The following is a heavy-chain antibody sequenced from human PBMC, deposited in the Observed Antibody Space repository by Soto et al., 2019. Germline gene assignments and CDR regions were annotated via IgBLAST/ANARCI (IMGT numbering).Heavy chain of an antibody. Sequence: AGGSLRLSCEASGFTFSSYDMNWVRHAPGKGLEWLSYISGSARTIYYADSVKGRFIISRDSAKKSLFLQMNSLRAEDTALYYCARGDDNSGYYYAFDYWGQGTPVTVSS. CDR2: ISGSARTI. J-gene: IGHJ4*02. CDR3: ARGDDNSGYYYAFDY. CDR1: GFTFSSYD. D-gene: IGHD3-22*01. V-gene: IGHV3-48*03.